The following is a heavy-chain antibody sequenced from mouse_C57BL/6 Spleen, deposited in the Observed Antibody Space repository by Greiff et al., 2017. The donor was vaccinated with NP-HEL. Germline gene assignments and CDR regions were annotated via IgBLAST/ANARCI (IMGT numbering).Heavy chain of an antibody. V-gene: IGHV5-9-1*02. J-gene: IGHJ2*01. CDR3: TRDPGSPYFDY. D-gene: IGHD1-1*01. CDR2: ISSGGDYI. Sequence: EVMLVESGEGLVKPGGSLKLSCAASGFTFSSYAMSWVRQTPEKRLEWVAYISSGGDYIYYADTVKGRFTISRDNARNTLYLQMSSLKSEDTAMYYCTRDPGSPYFDYWGQGTTLTVSS. CDR1: GFTFSSYA.